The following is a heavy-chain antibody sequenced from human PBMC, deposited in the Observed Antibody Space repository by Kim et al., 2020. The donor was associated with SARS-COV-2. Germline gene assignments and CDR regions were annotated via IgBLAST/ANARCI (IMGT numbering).Heavy chain of an antibody. CDR3: ARPRRPFSNDAFDI. Sequence: SQKFQGRVTITRDTSASTAYMELSSLRSEDTAVYYCARPRRPFSNDAFDIWGQGTMVTVSS. V-gene: IGHV1-3*01. J-gene: IGHJ3*02. D-gene: IGHD6-6*01.